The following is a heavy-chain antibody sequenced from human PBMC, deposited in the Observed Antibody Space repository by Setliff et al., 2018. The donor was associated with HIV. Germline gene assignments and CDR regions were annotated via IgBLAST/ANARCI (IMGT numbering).Heavy chain of an antibody. D-gene: IGHD2-15*01. Sequence: NPSETLSLTCDVSDDSFSNYDWTWIRRPPGKALQWIGYISSSGTTNYNPSLRSRVTISIETSNTRFFLWLRSVTAADTATYFCARLGRAIDDGGSSLRLDFWGQGMLVTVSS. CDR1: DDSFSNYD. CDR3: ARLGRAIDDGGSSLRLDF. CDR2: ISSSGTT. V-gene: IGHV4-4*09. J-gene: IGHJ4*02.